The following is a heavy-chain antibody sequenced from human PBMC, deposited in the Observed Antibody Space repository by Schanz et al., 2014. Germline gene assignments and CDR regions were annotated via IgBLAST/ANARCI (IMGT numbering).Heavy chain of an antibody. J-gene: IGHJ6*02. CDR1: GFTFDDYA. CDR2: ISWNSGSI. Sequence: EVQLVESGGGLVQPGRSLRLSCAASGFTFDDYAMHWVRQAPGKGLEWVSGISWNSGSIGYADSVKGRFTISRDNAKNSLYLQMNRLRAEDTAWYYGAKDWGQWRGGYGMDVWGQGATVTVSS. V-gene: IGHV3-9*01. D-gene: IGHD6-19*01. CDR3: AKDWGQWRGGYGMDV.